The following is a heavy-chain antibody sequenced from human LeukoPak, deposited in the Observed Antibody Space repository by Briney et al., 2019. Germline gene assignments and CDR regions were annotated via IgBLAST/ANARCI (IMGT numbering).Heavy chain of an antibody. J-gene: IGHJ4*02. CDR3: ARVADILKYYFDY. Sequence: GASVKVSCKASGGTFSSYAISWVRQAPGQGLEWMGWISAINSNTKYAQKLQGRVTMTTDTSTSTAYMELMSLRSDDTAVYYCARVADILKYYFDYWGQGTLVTVSS. V-gene: IGHV1-18*01. D-gene: IGHD3-9*01. CDR2: ISAINSNT. CDR1: GGTFSSYA.